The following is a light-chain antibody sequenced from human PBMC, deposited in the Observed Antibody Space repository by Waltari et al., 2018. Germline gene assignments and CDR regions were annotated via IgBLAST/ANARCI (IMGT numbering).Light chain of an antibody. Sequence: EIVLTQSPGPLSLSPGERATLSCRASQSVSRNFVAWYQQNPGQAPRLLIYDTSSRASGIPDRFSGSGSGTDFTLTISSLEPEDIGTFYCQQYGNTPRTFGQGTKVEIK. CDR2: DTS. V-gene: IGKV3-20*01. CDR1: QSVSRNF. J-gene: IGKJ1*01. CDR3: QQYGNTPRT.